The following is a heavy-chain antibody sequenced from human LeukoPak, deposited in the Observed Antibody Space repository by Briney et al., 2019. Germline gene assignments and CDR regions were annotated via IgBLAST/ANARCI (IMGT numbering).Heavy chain of an antibody. D-gene: IGHD6-19*01. Sequence: GGSLRLSCAASGFTFSSYAMSWVRQATGKGLEWVSAIGTAGDTYYPGSVKGRFTISRENAKNSLYLQMNGLRAGDTAVYYCARGIAVAGSIDYWGQGTLVTVSS. J-gene: IGHJ4*02. V-gene: IGHV3-13*01. CDR2: IGTAGDT. CDR1: GFTFSSYA. CDR3: ARGIAVAGSIDY.